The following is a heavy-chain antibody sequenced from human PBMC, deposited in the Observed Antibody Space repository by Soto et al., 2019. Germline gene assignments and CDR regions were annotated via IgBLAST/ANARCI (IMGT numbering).Heavy chain of an antibody. V-gene: IGHV3-30*18. J-gene: IGHJ4*02. Sequence: QVQLVESGGGVVQPGRSLRLSCAASGFTFSTYAMHWVRQAPGTGLEWVALMSYDGSNEYYADSVKGRLTISRDISKNTLYLKMNRLRPEDTGVFYCAKGVSHNFDYLGQAALVTVSS. CDR2: MSYDGSNE. CDR3: AKGVSHNFDY. CDR1: GFTFSTYA.